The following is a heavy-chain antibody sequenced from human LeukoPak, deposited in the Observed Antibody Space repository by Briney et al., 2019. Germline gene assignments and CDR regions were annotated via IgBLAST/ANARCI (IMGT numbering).Heavy chain of an antibody. Sequence: SETLSLTCTVSGGSISSSSYYWGWIRQPPGKGLEWIGSIYYSGSTYYNPSLKSRVTISVDTSKNQFSLKLSSVTAADTAVYYCARANYDFWSGYYRDAFGIWGQGTMVTVSS. CDR1: GGSISSSSYY. D-gene: IGHD3-3*01. CDR2: IYYSGST. J-gene: IGHJ3*02. CDR3: ARANYDFWSGYYRDAFGI. V-gene: IGHV4-39*07.